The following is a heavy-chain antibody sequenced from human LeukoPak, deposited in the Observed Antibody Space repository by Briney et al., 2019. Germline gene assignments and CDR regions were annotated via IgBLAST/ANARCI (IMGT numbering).Heavy chain of an antibody. CDR3: ARVNGWYYFDY. Sequence: GGSLRLSCAASGYTFSDHYMDWVRQAPGKGLEWVGRTRNKANSYTTEYAASVKGRFTISRDDSKNSLYLQMNSLKTEDTAVYYCARVNGWYYFDYWGQGTLVTVSS. D-gene: IGHD6-19*01. V-gene: IGHV3-72*01. CDR2: TRNKANSYTT. CDR1: GYTFSDHY. J-gene: IGHJ4*02.